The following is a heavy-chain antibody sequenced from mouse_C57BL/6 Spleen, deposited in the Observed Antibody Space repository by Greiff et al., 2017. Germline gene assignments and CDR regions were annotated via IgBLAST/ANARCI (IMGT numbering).Heavy chain of an antibody. CDR1: GFTFSDYY. V-gene: IGHV5-16*01. Sequence: EVKLVESEGGLVQPGSSMKLSCTASGFTFSDYYMAWVRQVPEKGLEWVANINHDGSSTYYLDSLKSRFIISRDNAKNILYLQMSSLKSEDTATYYCARDDDYDTFAYWGQGTLVTVSA. CDR3: ARDDDYDTFAY. CDR2: INHDGSST. D-gene: IGHD2-4*01. J-gene: IGHJ3*01.